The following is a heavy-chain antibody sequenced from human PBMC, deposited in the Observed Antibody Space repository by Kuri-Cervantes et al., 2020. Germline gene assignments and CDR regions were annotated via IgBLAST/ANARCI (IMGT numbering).Heavy chain of an antibody. J-gene: IGHJ4*02. CDR1: GFTFSDYY. V-gene: IGHV3-11*04. CDR3: AKNEGGSSWSFDY. Sequence: GESLKISCAASGFTFSDYYMSWIRQAPGKGLEWVSYISSSGSTIYYADSVKGRFTISRDNAKNSLYLQMNSLRAEDTAVYYCAKNEGGSSWSFDYWGQGTLVTVSS. CDR2: ISSSGSTI. D-gene: IGHD6-13*01.